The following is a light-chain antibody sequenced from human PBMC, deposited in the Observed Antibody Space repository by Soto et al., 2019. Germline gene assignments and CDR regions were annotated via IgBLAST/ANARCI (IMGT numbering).Light chain of an antibody. CDR3: RSYTNINTLI. Sequence: QSVLAQPASVSGSPGQSITISCTGTSSDIGTYDYVSWYQQHPGKAPKLMIYEVSNRPSGVSNRFSGSKSGNTASLTISGHQAADDAYYYCRSYTNINTLIFGGGTQLTVL. CDR2: EVS. V-gene: IGLV2-14*01. J-gene: IGLJ2*01. CDR1: SSDIGTYDY.